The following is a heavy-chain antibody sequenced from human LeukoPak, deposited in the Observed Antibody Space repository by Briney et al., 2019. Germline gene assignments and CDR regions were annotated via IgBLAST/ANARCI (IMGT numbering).Heavy chain of an antibody. CDR2: IWNDGSET. J-gene: IGHJ4*02. D-gene: IGHD6-13*01. Sequence: PGGSLRLSCAASGFTVSNYGMHWVRQAPGKRLEWVAVIWNDGSETFHADSVKGRFRIARDNSKNTLYLQMNSLRAEDTAVYFCARDMGRAWYGPPDYWGQGTLVTVSS. V-gene: IGHV3-33*01. CDR1: GFTVSNYG. CDR3: ARDMGRAWYGPPDY.